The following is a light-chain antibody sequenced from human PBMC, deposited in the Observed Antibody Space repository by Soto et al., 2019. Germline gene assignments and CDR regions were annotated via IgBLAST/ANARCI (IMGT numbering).Light chain of an antibody. CDR3: QQYNNWPPWT. CDR2: GAS. J-gene: IGKJ1*01. CDR1: QNIRSN. Sequence: VMPQSPGTLSVSPGERATLTCRANQNIRSNLAWHQQKPGQAPKLLIYGASTRATGVPARFSGSGSGTEFTLTISSLQSEDFAVYYCQQYNNWPPWTFGQGTKVDIK. V-gene: IGKV3-15*01.